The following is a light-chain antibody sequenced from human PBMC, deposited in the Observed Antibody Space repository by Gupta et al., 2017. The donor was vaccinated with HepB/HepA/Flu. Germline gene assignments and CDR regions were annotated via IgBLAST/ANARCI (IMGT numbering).Light chain of an antibody. CDR2: DVS. Sequence: QSALNQPRSVSGSPGQPVTISCTGTSSDVGGYNYVSWYQQHPGKAPKLMIYDVSKRPSGVPDRFSGSKSGNTASLTISGLQAEDEADYYCCSYAGSYTWVFGGGTKLTVL. CDR1: SSDVGGYNY. V-gene: IGLV2-11*01. J-gene: IGLJ3*02. CDR3: CSYAGSYTWV.